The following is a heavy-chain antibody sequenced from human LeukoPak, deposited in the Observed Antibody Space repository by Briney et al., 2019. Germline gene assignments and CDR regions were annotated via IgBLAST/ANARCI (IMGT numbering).Heavy chain of an antibody. CDR2: ISYDGSNK. J-gene: IGHJ5*02. CDR3: ASPENWFDP. V-gene: IGHV3-30*03. Sequence: GGSLRLSCAASGFTFSDYNMRWIRRAPGKGLEWVSFISYDGSNKYYADSVKGRFTISRDNSKNTLYLQMNSLRAEDTAVYYCASPENWFDPWGQGTLVTVSS. CDR1: GFTFSDYN.